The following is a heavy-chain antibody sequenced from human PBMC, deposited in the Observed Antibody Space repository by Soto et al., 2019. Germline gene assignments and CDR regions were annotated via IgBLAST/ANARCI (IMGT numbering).Heavy chain of an antibody. V-gene: IGHV1-8*01. CDR1: GYTFTSYD. Sequence: GASVKVSCKASGYTFTSYDINWVRQATGQGLEWMGWMNPNSGNTGYAQKFQGRVTMTRNTSISTAYMELSSLRSEDTAVYYCARVNYDILTGYLDNWLDPWGQGTLVTVSS. CDR3: ARVNYDILTGYLDNWLDP. D-gene: IGHD3-9*01. J-gene: IGHJ5*02. CDR2: MNPNSGNT.